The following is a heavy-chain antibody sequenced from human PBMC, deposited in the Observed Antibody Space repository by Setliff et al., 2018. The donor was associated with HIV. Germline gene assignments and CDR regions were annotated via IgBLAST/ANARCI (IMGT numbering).Heavy chain of an antibody. Sequence: SVKVSCKSSGGSFNTYAINWVRQAPGQGLEWMGGIISIFDKANYAQKFHGRLTITADDSTRTVYMELNSLGSGDTAVYYCARGATITYYFDYWGQGTLVTVSS. CDR2: IISIFDKA. CDR3: ARGATITYYFDY. V-gene: IGHV1-69*13. J-gene: IGHJ4*02. D-gene: IGHD5-12*01. CDR1: GGSFNTYA.